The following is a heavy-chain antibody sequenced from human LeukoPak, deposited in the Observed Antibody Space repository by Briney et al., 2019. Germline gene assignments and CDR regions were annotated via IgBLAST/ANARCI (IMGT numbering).Heavy chain of an antibody. V-gene: IGHV3-7*01. CDR1: EFSFSTYW. CDR3: ARSELRGYYYYYMDV. D-gene: IGHD1-7*01. Sequence: GGPLRLSCVASEFSFSTYWMSWVRQAPGKGLEWVANIKQDGTEKYYVDSVKGRFTISRDNAKNTVYLQMNSLRAEDTAVYYCARSELRGYYYYYMDVWGKGTTVTVSS. J-gene: IGHJ6*03. CDR2: IKQDGTEK.